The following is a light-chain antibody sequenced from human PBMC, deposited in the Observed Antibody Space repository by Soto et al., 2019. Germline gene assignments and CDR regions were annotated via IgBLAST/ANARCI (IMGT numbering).Light chain of an antibody. Sequence: QSVLTQPASVSGSPGQSITISCTGTSSDVGGYNYVSWYQHHPGKAPRLMIFDVSNRPSGVSNRFSGSKPGNTASLTISGLQAEDEADYYCSSYTNSITQVFGTGTKVTVL. CDR2: DVS. CDR1: SSDVGGYNY. J-gene: IGLJ1*01. CDR3: SSYTNSITQV. V-gene: IGLV2-14*03.